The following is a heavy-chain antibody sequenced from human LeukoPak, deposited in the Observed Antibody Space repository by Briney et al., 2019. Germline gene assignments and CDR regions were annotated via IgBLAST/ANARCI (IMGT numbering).Heavy chain of an antibody. CDR3: ARKSTLWYYDILTGYYTLSLFDY. CDR1: GGSFSGYY. J-gene: IGHJ4*02. Sequence: SSETLSLTCAVYGGSFSGYYWSWIRQPPGKGLEWIGEINHSGSTNYNPSLKSRVTISVDTSKNQFSLKLSSVTAADTAVYYCARKSTLWYYDILTGYYTLSLFDYWGQGTLVTVSS. D-gene: IGHD3-9*01. CDR2: INHSGST. V-gene: IGHV4-34*01.